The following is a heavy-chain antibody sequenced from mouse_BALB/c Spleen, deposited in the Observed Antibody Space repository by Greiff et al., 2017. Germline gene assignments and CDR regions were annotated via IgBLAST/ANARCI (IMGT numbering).Heavy chain of an antibody. V-gene: IGHV2-9*02. J-gene: IGHJ4*01. D-gene: IGHD2-14*01. Sequence: VQRVESGPGLVAPSQSLSITCTVSGFSLTSYGVHWVRQPPGKGLEWLGVIWAGGSTNYNSALMSRLSISKDNSKSQVFLKMNSLQTDDTAMYYCARGDRYGYAMDYWGQGTSVTVSS. CDR3: ARGDRYGYAMDY. CDR2: IWAGGST. CDR1: GFSLTSYG.